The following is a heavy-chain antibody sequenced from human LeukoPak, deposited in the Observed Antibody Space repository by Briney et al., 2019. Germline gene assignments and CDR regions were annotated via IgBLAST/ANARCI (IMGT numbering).Heavy chain of an antibody. CDR2: IYYSGST. V-gene: IGHV4-39*01. D-gene: IGHD3-10*01. CDR3: ARHAGSSDYFDY. J-gene: IGHJ4*02. Sequence: SETLSLTCTVSGGSISSSSYYWGWIRQPPGKGLEWIGSIYYSGSTYYNPSLKSRVTISVDTSKNQFSLKLSSVTAADTAVYYCARHAGSSDYFDYWGQGTLVTVSS. CDR1: GGSISSSSYY.